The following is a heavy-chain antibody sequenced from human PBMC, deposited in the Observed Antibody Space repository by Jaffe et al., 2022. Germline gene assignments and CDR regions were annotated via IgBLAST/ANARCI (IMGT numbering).Heavy chain of an antibody. D-gene: IGHD1-26*01. V-gene: IGHV3-30*02. CDR2: IRYDGSNK. CDR3: AKDEWELLYYFDY. J-gene: IGHJ4*02. CDR1: GFTFSSYG. Sequence: QVQLVESGGGVVQPGGSLRLSCAASGFTFSSYGMHWVRQAPGKGLEWVAFIRYDGSNKYYADSVKGRFTISRDNSKNTLYLQMNSLRAEDTAVYYCAKDEWELLYYFDYWGQGTLVTVSS.